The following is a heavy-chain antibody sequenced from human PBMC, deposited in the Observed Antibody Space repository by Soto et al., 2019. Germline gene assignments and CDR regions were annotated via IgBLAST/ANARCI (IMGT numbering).Heavy chain of an antibody. CDR1: GFTFSSYA. CDR2: ISGSGVST. D-gene: IGHD6-19*01. V-gene: IGHV3-23*01. J-gene: IGHJ4*02. Sequence: EVQLLGSGGGLVQPGGSLRLSCAASGFTFSSYAMSWVRQAPGKGLEWVSGISGSGVSTRYADSVKGRFTISRDNSKNTLYLQMNSLRAEDTAAYYCAKEVGYSSGYDYLDYWGQGTLVTVSS. CDR3: AKEVGYSSGYDYLDY.